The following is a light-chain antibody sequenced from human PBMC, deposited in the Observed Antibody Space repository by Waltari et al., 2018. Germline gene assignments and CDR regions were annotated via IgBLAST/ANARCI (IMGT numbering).Light chain of an antibody. CDR1: SSDVGNYNL. V-gene: IGLV2-23*02. CDR3: SSYAGSNTYMI. J-gene: IGLJ2*01. Sequence: QSALTQPASVSGSPGQSITISCTGTSSDVGNYNLVSWYQKHPGKAPKLMIDEVNKRPSGASNRFAGSKSGNTASLTISGLQAEDEADYYCSSYAGSNTYMIFGGGTKLTVL. CDR2: EVN.